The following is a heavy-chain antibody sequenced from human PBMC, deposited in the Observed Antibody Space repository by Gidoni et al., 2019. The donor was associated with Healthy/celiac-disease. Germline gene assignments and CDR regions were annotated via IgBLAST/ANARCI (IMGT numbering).Heavy chain of an antibody. Sequence: EVQLLASGVGLVQPGGSLRLSCAASGFTFSSSAMSWVRQSPGKGLEWVSDSSGSGGSTYYADCVKGRFSISRDNSKNTLYLQMNSRRAEDTAVYYCAKEDYDGGGFDYWGQGTLVTVSS. V-gene: IGHV3-23*01. J-gene: IGHJ4*02. D-gene: IGHD3-16*01. CDR1: GFTFSSSA. CDR2: SSGSGGST. CDR3: AKEDYDGGGFDY.